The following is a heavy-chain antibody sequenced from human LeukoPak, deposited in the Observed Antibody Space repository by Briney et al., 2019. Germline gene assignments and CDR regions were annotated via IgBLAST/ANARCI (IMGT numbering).Heavy chain of an antibody. J-gene: IGHJ5*02. CDR3: ARDSPFNWFDP. Sequence: GGSLRLSCAASGFTFSSYSMNWVRQAPGKGLEWVSSISSSSSYIYYADSVKGRFTISRDNAKSSLYLQMNSLRAEDTAVYYCARDSPFNWFDPWGQGTLVTVSS. V-gene: IGHV3-21*01. CDR2: ISSSSSYI. CDR1: GFTFSSYS.